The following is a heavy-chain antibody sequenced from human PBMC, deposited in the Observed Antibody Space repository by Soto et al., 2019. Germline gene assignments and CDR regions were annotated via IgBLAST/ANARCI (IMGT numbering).Heavy chain of an antibody. J-gene: IGHJ5*02. CDR3: ARLLSITIFGVANWFDP. V-gene: IGHV5-51*01. Sequence: GESLKISCKGSGYSFTSYWIGWVRQMPGKGLEWMGIIYPGDSDTRYSPSFQGQVTISADKSISTAYLQWSSLKASDTAMYYCARLLSITIFGVANWFDPWGQGTLVTVSS. D-gene: IGHD3-3*01. CDR1: GYSFTSYW. CDR2: IYPGDSDT.